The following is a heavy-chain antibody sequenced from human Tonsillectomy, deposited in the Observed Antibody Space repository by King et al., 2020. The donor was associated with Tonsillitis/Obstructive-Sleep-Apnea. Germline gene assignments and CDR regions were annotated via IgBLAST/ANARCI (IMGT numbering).Heavy chain of an antibody. Sequence: VQLVESGGGVVQPGMSLRLSCAASRFTLSSYIVHWVRQGPGKGLEWVAVISFDGSNKYHADSVKGRFTISRDNSKNTLYLQVNGLRGSASAPTLFPLVSCENSPSDTSSVAVGCLAQDFLPSFD. CDR1: RFTLSSYI. V-gene: IGHV3-30*04. CDR2: ISFDGSNK. J-gene: IGHJ2*01. D-gene: IGHD6-25*01. CDR3: PLVSCENSPSDTSSVAVGCLAQDFLPSFD.